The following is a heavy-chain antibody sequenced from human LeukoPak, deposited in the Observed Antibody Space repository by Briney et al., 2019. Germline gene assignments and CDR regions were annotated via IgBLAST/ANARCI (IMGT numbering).Heavy chain of an antibody. V-gene: IGHV4-39*01. J-gene: IGHJ5*02. CDR1: GGSISSSSYY. CDR3: AGTSGYRFLAQENWFDP. CDR2: IYYSGST. D-gene: IGHD3-22*01. Sequence: SETLSLTCTVSGGSISSSSYYWGWIRQPPGRGLEWIGSIYYSGSTYYNPSLKSRVTISVDTSKNQFSLKLSSVTAADTAVYYCAGTSGYRFLAQENWFDPWGQGTLVTVSS.